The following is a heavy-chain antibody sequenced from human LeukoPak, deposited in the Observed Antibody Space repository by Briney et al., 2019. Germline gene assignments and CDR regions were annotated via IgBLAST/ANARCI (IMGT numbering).Heavy chain of an antibody. CDR1: GFTFNSYG. Sequence: GGSLRLSCAASGFTFNSYGMHWVRQVPGKGLEWVAIISYDGTNKYYADSVKGRFTISRDSSKNTLYLQMNSLRPEDTAVYYCAKGLYYMDVWGKGTTVTISS. CDR3: AKGLYYMDV. V-gene: IGHV3-30*18. CDR2: ISYDGTNK. J-gene: IGHJ6*03.